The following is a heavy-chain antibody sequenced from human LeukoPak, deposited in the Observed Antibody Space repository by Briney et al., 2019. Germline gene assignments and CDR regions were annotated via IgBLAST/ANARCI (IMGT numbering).Heavy chain of an antibody. V-gene: IGHV4-31*03. D-gene: IGHD5-24*01. CDR2: IYYSGST. J-gene: IGHJ4*02. CDR1: GGSISSGGYY. CDR3: ARDGDGYALEY. Sequence: SETLSLTCTVSGGSISSGGYYWSWIRQHPGKGLEWIGYIYYSGSTYYNPSLKSRVTISVDTSKNQFSLKLSSATAADTAVYYCARDGDGYALEYWGQGTLVTVSS.